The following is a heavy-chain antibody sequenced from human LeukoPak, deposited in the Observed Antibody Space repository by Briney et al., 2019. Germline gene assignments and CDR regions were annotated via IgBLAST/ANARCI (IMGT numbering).Heavy chain of an antibody. D-gene: IGHD6-19*01. J-gene: IGHJ4*02. CDR2: IWYDGSNK. Sequence: GGSLRLSCATSGFTFTNYDMHWVRQAPGKGLEWVTVIWYDGSNKFYADSVKGRFTISRDNSKNTLYLQMNSLRAEDTAVYYCARSYRSAWYYFDYWGQGTLVTVSS. CDR3: ARSYRSAWYYFDY. CDR1: GFTFTNYD. V-gene: IGHV3-33*08.